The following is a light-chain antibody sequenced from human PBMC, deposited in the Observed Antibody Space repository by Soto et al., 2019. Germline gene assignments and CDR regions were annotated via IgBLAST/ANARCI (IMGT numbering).Light chain of an antibody. CDR3: QQFSSYSRT. Sequence: DIQMTQSPSTLSAYVGDRVTITCRASQSVNSWLAWYQQKPGRAPKFLIYSVSNLDSGVPSRFSGSGSGTEFTLTISSLQPDDFATYYCQQFSSYSRTFGQGTKVEMK. V-gene: IGKV1-5*01. J-gene: IGKJ1*01. CDR1: QSVNSW. CDR2: SVS.